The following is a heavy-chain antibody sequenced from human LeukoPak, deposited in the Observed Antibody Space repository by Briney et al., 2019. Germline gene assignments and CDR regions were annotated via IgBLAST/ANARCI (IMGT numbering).Heavy chain of an antibody. CDR1: GFTVSSNY. CDR2: IYSGSSST. D-gene: IGHD2-2*01. J-gene: IGHJ4*02. CDR3: AREEDGSSTSMPPGYFDY. Sequence: PGGSLRLSCAASGFTVSSNYMSWVRQAPGKGLEWVSVIYSGSSSTYYTDSVKGRFTISRHNSKNTLYLQMNSLRAEDTAVYYCAREEDGSSTSMPPGYFDYWGQGTLVTVSS. V-gene: IGHV3-53*04.